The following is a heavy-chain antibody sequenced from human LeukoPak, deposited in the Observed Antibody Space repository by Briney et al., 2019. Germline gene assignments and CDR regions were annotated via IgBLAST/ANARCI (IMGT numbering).Heavy chain of an antibody. CDR3: ARDRVAAAGSIDY. J-gene: IGHJ4*02. CDR2: ISSSSSTI. V-gene: IGHV3-48*04. D-gene: IGHD6-13*01. CDR1: GFTFNNYA. Sequence: GGSLRLSCAASGFTFNNYAMNWVRQAPGKGLEWVSYISSSSSTIYYADSVKGRFTISRDNAKNSLYLQMNSLRAEDTAVYYCARDRVAAAGSIDYWGQGTLVTVSS.